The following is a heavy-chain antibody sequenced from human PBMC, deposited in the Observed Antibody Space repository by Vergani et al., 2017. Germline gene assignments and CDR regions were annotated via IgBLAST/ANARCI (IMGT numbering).Heavy chain of an antibody. J-gene: IGHJ4*02. Sequence: EVQLLESGGGLVQPGGSLRLSCAASGFTFSSYAMSWVRQAPGKGLEWVSAISGSGGSTYYADTVKGRFTISRDKSKDTLYLKRNSLRAEDTAVYYCAKEQNSARVVVVPAPFDYWGQGTLVTVSS. D-gene: IGHD2-2*01. V-gene: IGHV3-23*01. CDR3: AKEQNSARVVVVPAPFDY. CDR2: ISGSGGST. CDR1: GFTFSSYA.